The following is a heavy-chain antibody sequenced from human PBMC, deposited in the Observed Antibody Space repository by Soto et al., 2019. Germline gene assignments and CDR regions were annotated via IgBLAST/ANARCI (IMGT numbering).Heavy chain of an antibody. V-gene: IGHV4-59*01. Sequence: SETLSLTCTVSGGSISSYYWSWIRQPPGNGLEWIGYIYYSGSTNYNPSLKSRVTISVDTSKNQFSLKLSSVTAAETAVYYCARSGSSSSGAAFDIWGQGTMVTVS. J-gene: IGHJ3*02. CDR2: IYYSGST. D-gene: IGHD6-6*01. CDR3: ARSGSSSSGAAFDI. CDR1: GGSISSYY.